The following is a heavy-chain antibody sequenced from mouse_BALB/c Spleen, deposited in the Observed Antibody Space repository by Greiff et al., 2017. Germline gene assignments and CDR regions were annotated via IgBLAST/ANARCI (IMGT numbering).Heavy chain of an antibody. CDR3: ARVYYGYDVRYFDV. CDR2: ISSGGST. Sequence: EVNLVESGGGLVKPGGSLKLSCAASGFTFSSYAMSWVRQTPEKRLEWVASISSGGSTYYPDSVKGRFTISRDNARNILYLQMSSLRSEDTAMYYCARVYYGYDVRYFDVWGAGTTVTVSS. J-gene: IGHJ1*01. V-gene: IGHV5-6-5*01. CDR1: GFTFSSYA. D-gene: IGHD2-2*01.